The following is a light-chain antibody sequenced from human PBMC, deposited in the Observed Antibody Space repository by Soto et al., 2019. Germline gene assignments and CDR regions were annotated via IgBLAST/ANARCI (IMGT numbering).Light chain of an antibody. Sequence: QSALTQPPSVSGSPGQSVTISCTGTSSDVGKYDRVSWYQQPPGTAPKLIIYEVTNRPSGVPARFSGSKSGNTASLTISGLQAEDEADYYCSSNTSTSRYVFGAGTKVPVL. V-gene: IGLV2-18*02. CDR1: SSDVGKYDR. J-gene: IGLJ1*01. CDR3: SSNTSTSRYV. CDR2: EVT.